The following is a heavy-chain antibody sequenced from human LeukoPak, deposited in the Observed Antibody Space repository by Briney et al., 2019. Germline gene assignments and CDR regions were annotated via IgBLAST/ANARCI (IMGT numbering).Heavy chain of an antibody. D-gene: IGHD5-18*01. Sequence: ASVKVSCKASGYTFDIYGISWVRQAPGQGLEWMGWISAYNGHTDYAQKFQGRVTMTSDTSTSTAYMELRTLTSDDTALYYCARADRTAITQDYWGQEPSSPSPQ. V-gene: IGHV1-18*04. CDR1: GYTFDIYG. CDR2: ISAYNGHT. CDR3: ARADRTAITQDY. J-gene: IGHJ4*01.